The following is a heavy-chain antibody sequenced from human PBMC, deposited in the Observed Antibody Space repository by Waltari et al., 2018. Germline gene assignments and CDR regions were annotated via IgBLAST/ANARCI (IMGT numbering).Heavy chain of an antibody. CDR1: GGSISSRSYY. Sequence: QLQLQESGPGLVKPSETLSLTCTVSGGSISSRSYYWGWIRQPPGKGLEWIGSIYYSGSTYYNPSLKSRVTISVDTSKNQFSLKLSSVTAADTAVYYCARPKDQQLVRGWFDPWGQGTLVTVSS. CDR3: ARPKDQQLVRGWFDP. D-gene: IGHD6-13*01. CDR2: IYYSGST. V-gene: IGHV4-39*01. J-gene: IGHJ5*02.